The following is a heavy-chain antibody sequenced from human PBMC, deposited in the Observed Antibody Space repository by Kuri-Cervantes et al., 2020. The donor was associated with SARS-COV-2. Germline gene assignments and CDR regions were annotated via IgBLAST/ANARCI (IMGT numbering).Heavy chain of an antibody. CDR1: GYTFTGYY. CDR2: INPNSGGT. J-gene: IGHJ6*02. CDR3: ARGGDIVVVPAAASGVTYYYYGMDV. Sequence: ASVKVSCKASGYTFTGYYMHWVRQAPGQGLEWMGWINPNSGGTNYAQKFQGWVTITRDTSISTAYMELSRLRSDDTAVYYCARGGDIVVVPAAASGVTYYYYGMDVWGQGTTVTVSS. V-gene: IGHV1-2*04. D-gene: IGHD2-2*01.